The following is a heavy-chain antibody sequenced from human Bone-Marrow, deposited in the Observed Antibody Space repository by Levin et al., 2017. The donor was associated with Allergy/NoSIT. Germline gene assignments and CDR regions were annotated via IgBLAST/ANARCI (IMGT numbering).Heavy chain of an antibody. J-gene: IGHJ4*02. CDR3: ARAPHGDNGGYFDH. CDR1: GGSISSYY. CDR2: IHYNGNT. V-gene: IGHV4-59*01. D-gene: IGHD4-23*01. Sequence: GSLRLSCTVSGGSISSYYWSWIRQPPGKGLEWIEYIHYNGNTNYNPSLKSRVTISIDRSKNQFSLKVSSVTAADTAVYYCARAPHGDNGGYFDHWGQGILVTVSS.